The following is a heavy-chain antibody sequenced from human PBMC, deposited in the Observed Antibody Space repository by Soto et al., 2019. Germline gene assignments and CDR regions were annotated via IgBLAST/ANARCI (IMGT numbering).Heavy chain of an antibody. V-gene: IGHV3-23*01. CDR2: IINSFSDGNT. Sequence: EVLLLESGGGLVQPGGSLTLSCAASGFTFRNYAMNWVRQAPGKGLEWVSAIINSFSDGNTHYADSVKGRFTIYRDNDKNTVFLEMNSLRAKDTAVYYCAKVFSPEGGNYFEFWGQGTLVTVSS. J-gene: IGHJ4*02. CDR3: AKVFSPEGGNYFEF. CDR1: GFTFRNYA.